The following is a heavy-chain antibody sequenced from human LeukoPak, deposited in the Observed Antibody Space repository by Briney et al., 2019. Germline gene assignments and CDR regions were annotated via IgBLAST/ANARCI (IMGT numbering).Heavy chain of an antibody. D-gene: IGHD3-10*01. Sequence: GSLRLSCAASGLTFSSYWMSWVRQAPGKGLEWVASIKQDGTETYYVDSVKGRFTISRDNAKNSLYLQMNSLRVDDTAMYYCARGDSGWGGGDAFHIWGQGTMVTVSS. CDR2: IKQDGTET. CDR1: GLTFSSYW. J-gene: IGHJ3*02. V-gene: IGHV3-7*01. CDR3: ARGDSGWGGGDAFHI.